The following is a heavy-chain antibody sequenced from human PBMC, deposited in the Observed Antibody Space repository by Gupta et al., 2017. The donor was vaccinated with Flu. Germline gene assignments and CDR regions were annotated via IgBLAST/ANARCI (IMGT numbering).Heavy chain of an antibody. CDR2: ISSSSSYI. D-gene: IGHD3-10*01. CDR3: ARDYVSMVRGVIV. Sequence: EVQLVESGGGLVKPGGPLRLSCAASGFTFSSYSMNWVRQAPGKGLEWVSSISSSSSYIYYADSVKGRFTISRDNAKNSLYLQMNSLRAEDTAVYYCARDYVSMVRGVIVWGQGTLVTVSS. CDR1: GFTFSSYS. J-gene: IGHJ4*02. V-gene: IGHV3-21*01.